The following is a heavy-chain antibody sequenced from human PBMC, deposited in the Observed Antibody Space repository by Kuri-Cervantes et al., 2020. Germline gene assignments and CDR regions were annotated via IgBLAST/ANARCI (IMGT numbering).Heavy chain of an antibody. J-gene: IGHJ3*02. D-gene: IGHD1-26*01. CDR2: IGSNSDSI. Sequence: LSLTCAASGFTFSSFSMNWVRRAPGKGLEWLSYIGSNSDSIYYADSVKGRFTISRDNAENSLYLQMNSLRAKDTAVYYCARPSGSYSLLDAFDIWGQGAMVTVSS. CDR1: GFTFSSFS. CDR3: ARPSGSYSLLDAFDI. V-gene: IGHV3-48*01.